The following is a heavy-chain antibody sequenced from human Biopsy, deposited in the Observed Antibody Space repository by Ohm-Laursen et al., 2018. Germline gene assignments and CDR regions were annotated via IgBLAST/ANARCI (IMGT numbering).Heavy chain of an antibody. CDR2: INHSGRT. D-gene: IGHD3-22*01. CDR3: VRGVDYYDPYHYYALDV. J-gene: IGHJ6*02. CDR1: GESFNGYY. V-gene: IGHV4-34*01. Sequence: GTLSPTCAVYGESFNGYYWSWIRQTPGKGLEWIGEINHSGRTNYNPSLKSRVTISVDTSKNQFSLKVRSVTAADTAVYYCVRGVDYYDPYHYYALDVWSQGTTVTVSS.